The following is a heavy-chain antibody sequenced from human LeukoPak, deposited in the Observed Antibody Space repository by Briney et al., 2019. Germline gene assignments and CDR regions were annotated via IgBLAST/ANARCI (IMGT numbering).Heavy chain of an antibody. V-gene: IGHV3-21*01. CDR3: ARVYDGDYAFDI. D-gene: IGHD4-17*01. CDR1: GFTFSSYS. J-gene: IGHJ3*02. Sequence: GGSLRLSCAASGFTFSSYSMNWVRQAPGKGLEWVSSISSSSSSYIYYADSVKGRFTISRDNAKNSLYLQMNSLRAEDTAVYYCARVYDGDYAFDIWGQGTMVTVSS. CDR2: ISSSSSSYI.